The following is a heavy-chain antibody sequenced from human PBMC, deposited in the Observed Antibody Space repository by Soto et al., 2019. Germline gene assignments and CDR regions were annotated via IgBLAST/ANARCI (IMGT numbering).Heavy chain of an antibody. CDR2: ISAHNGNT. CDR1: GYAFTTYG. D-gene: IGHD1-1*01. V-gene: IGHV1-18*01. Sequence: QVHLVQSGAEVKKPGASVKVSCKGSGYAFTTYGITWVRQAPGQGLEGMGWISAHNGNTNYAQKLQGRVTVTRDTSTRKDYMELRCLRSEDTAVYYCARGRYGDYWGQGALVTVS. CDR3: ARGRYGDY. J-gene: IGHJ4*02.